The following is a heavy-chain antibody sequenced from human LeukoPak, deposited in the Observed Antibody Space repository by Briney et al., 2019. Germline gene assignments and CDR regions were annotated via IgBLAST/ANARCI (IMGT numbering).Heavy chain of an antibody. CDR1: GYTFTSYG. Sequence: GASVKVSCKASGYTFTSYGISWVRQAPGQGLEWMGWISAYNGNTNYAQKLQGRVTMTTDTSTSTAYMELRSLRSDDTAVYYCARDLFDSSNFNWFDPWGQGTLVTVSS. J-gene: IGHJ5*02. CDR2: ISAYNGNT. D-gene: IGHD4-11*01. V-gene: IGHV1-18*01. CDR3: ARDLFDSSNFNWFDP.